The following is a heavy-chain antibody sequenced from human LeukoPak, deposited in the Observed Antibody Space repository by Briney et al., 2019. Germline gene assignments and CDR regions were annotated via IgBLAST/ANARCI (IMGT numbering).Heavy chain of an antibody. CDR2: IYYSGST. CDR3: AREGGYYYDSSGYLDY. CDR1: GGSISSYY. Sequence: TSETLSLTCTVSGGSISSYYWSWIRQPPGRGLEWIGYIYYSGSTNYNPSLKSRVTISVDTSKNQFSLKLSSVTAADTAVYYCAREGGYYYDSSGYLDYWGQGTLVTVSS. J-gene: IGHJ4*02. D-gene: IGHD3-22*01. V-gene: IGHV4-59*01.